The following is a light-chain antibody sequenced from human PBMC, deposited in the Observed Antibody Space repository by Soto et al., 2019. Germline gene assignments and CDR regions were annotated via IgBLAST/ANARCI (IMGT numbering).Light chain of an antibody. V-gene: IGKV3-15*01. CDR3: QQYNNWPPIT. J-gene: IGKJ4*01. CDR2: GAA. Sequence: EIVMTQSPATLSVSPGERATLSCRASQSVSINLAWYQQKPGQAPRLLIYGAATRATGIPARVSARGSGTEFTLTISRLQSEDFAVYYCQQYNNWPPITFGGGTKVEIK. CDR1: QSVSIN.